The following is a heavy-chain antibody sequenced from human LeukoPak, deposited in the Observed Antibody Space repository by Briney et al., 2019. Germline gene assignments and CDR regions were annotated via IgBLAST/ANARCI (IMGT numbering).Heavy chain of an antibody. CDR3: ARVNGRFEDYYYGMDV. CDR2: IKQDGSEK. J-gene: IGHJ6*02. V-gene: IGHV3-7*04. D-gene: IGHD1-26*01. CDR1: GFTFSSYW. Sequence: TGGSLRLSCAASGFTFSSYWMSWVRQAPGKGLEWVANIKQDGSEKYYVDSVKGRFTISRDNAKNSLYLQMNSLRAEDTAVYYCARVNGRFEDYYYGMDVWGPGTTVTVSS.